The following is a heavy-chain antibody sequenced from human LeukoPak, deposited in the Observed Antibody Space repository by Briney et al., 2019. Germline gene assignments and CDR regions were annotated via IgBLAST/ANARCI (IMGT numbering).Heavy chain of an antibody. CDR1: EYTSTRYY. CDR2: MSPNGDST. J-gene: IGHJ5*02. V-gene: IGHV1-46*01. D-gene: IGHD6-19*01. CDR3: ARDNSDTVKGECSGACYWWFDP. Sequence: ASVKVSCKASEYTSTRYYMHWVRQAPGHGLEWMGLMSPNGDSTLYSQKFQGRVTMTRDTSTSTDYMELSSLRSEDTAVYYCARDNSDTVKGECSGACYWWFDPWGQGTLVTVSS.